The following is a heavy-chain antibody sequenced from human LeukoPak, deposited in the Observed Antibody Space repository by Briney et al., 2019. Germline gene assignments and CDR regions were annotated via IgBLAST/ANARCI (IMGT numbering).Heavy chain of an antibody. CDR2: IYYSGST. V-gene: IGHV4-39*07. D-gene: IGHD3-10*01. CDR1: GGSISSSSYY. Sequence: SETLSLTCTVSGGSISSSSYYWGWIRQPPGKGLEWIGSIYYSGSTYYNPSLKSRVTISVDTSKNQFSLKLSSVTAADTAVYYCARDDFGPLDYGSGSYYLDAFDIWGQGTMVTVSS. J-gene: IGHJ3*02. CDR3: ARDDFGPLDYGSGSYYLDAFDI.